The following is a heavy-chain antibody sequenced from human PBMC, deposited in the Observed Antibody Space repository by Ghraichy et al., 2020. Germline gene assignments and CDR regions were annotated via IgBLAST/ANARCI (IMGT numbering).Heavy chain of an antibody. CDR1: GGSITPYY. V-gene: IGHV4-59*08. D-gene: IGHD2-21*01. CDR2: IHYSGST. CDR3: ARRGGDPALLPYYFDF. J-gene: IGHJ4*02. Sequence: SETLSLTCAVYGGSITPYYWSWIRQPPGKGLEWIGYIHYSGSTNYSPSLKSRLTISVDTSKNQFSLKLSSVTAADTAVYYCARRGGDPALLPYYFDFWGQGPLVTVSS.